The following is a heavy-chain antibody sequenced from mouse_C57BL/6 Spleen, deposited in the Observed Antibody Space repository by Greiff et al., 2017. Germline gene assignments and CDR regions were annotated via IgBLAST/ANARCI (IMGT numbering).Heavy chain of an antibody. CDR1: GYTFTDYE. J-gene: IGHJ2*01. D-gene: IGHD3-3*01. Sequence: VQLQQSGAELVRPGASVTLSCKASGYTFTDYEMHWVKQTPVHGLEWIGAIDPETGGTAYNQKFKGKAILTADKSSSTAYMALRSLTSEDSAVYYCTRMGLGDFDYWGQGTTLTVSS. V-gene: IGHV1-15*01. CDR2: IDPETGGT. CDR3: TRMGLGDFDY.